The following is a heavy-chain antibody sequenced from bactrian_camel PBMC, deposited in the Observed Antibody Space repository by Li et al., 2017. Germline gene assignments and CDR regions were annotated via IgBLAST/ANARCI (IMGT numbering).Heavy chain of an antibody. D-gene: IGHD6*01. CDR3: ATQYGGSWSTFGY. CDR1: GFTFGTYY. J-gene: IGHJ6*01. CDR2: LYSGGTNT. V-gene: IGHV3-2*01. Sequence: QVQLVESGGGLVQPGGSLRLSCAASGFTFGTYYMSWVRQAPGKGLEWVSSLYSGGTNTYYVDSVKGRFTISRDNARSTVYLQMNSLNSEDTALYYCATQYGGSWSTFGYWGQGTQVTVS.